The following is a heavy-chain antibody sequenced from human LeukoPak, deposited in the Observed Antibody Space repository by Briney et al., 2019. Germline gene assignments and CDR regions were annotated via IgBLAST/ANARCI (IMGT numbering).Heavy chain of an antibody. CDR1: GYTFTSYD. D-gene: IGHD6-19*01. Sequence: ASVKVSCKASGYTFTSYDINWVRQATGQGLEWMGWMNPNSGNTGYAQKFQGRVTMTRNTSISTAYMELSSLSSEDTAVYYCATSLTPSGWYRSLTPYCYYYMDVWGQGTTVTVSS. V-gene: IGHV1-8*01. J-gene: IGHJ6*03. CDR2: MNPNSGNT. CDR3: ATSLTPSGWYRSLTPYCYYYMDV.